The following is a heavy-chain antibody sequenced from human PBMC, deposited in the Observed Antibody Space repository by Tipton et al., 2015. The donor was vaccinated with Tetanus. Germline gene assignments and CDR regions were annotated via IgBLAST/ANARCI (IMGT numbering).Heavy chain of an antibody. D-gene: IGHD3-3*01. CDR1: GFTFGSYA. CDR3: AKRDNNDYYTGRDVFDV. J-gene: IGHJ3*01. Sequence: SLRLSCAASGFTFGSYAMNWVRQAPGKGLEWISYIGSSSQTIYYADSVKGRFTISRDNAKSSLYLQMRSLRDEDTAMYYCAKRDNNDYYTGRDVFDVWGQGTMVTVSS. V-gene: IGHV3-48*02. CDR2: IGSSSQTI.